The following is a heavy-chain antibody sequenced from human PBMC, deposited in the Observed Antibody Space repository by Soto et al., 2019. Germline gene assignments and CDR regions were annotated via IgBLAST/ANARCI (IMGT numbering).Heavy chain of an antibody. CDR3: ASIYNRRSRFDY. J-gene: IGHJ4*01. CDR2: IIPIFGTA. V-gene: IGHV1-69*13. CDR1: GGTFSSYA. D-gene: IGHD3-10*01. Sequence: ASVKVSGKASGGTFSSYAISWVRQAPGQGLEWMGGIIPIFGTANYAQKFQGRVTITADESTSTAYMELSSLRSEETAVYYCASIYNRRSRFDYRGHGVLETVS.